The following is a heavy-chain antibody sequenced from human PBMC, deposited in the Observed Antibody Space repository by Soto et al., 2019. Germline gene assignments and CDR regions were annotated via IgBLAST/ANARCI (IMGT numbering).Heavy chain of an antibody. D-gene: IGHD4-17*01. CDR3: ATPDYGDYGEPFDY. CDR2: ISGSGGST. Sequence: GGSLRLSCAASGFTFSSYAMSWVRQAPGKGLEWVSAISGSGGSTYYADSVKGRFTISRDNSKNTLYLQMNSLRAEDTAVYYCATPDYGDYGEPFDYWGQGTLVTVSS. J-gene: IGHJ4*02. CDR1: GFTFSSYA. V-gene: IGHV3-23*01.